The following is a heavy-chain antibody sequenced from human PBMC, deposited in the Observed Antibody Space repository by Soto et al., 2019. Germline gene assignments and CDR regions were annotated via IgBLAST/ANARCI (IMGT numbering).Heavy chain of an antibody. V-gene: IGHV1-69*01. Sequence: QVQLVQSGAEVKKPGSSVRVSCKASGGTFKNYGFSWVRQAPGHGLEWMGGIIPFFGTTNYAQNFQGRATITAVASTTTAYMELSSLRSEDTAVYYCASYEMLRGYYYYGLDVWGQGTTVTVSS. CDR1: GGTFKNYG. CDR2: IIPFFGTT. CDR3: ASYEMLRGYYYYGLDV. J-gene: IGHJ6*02. D-gene: IGHD3-10*01.